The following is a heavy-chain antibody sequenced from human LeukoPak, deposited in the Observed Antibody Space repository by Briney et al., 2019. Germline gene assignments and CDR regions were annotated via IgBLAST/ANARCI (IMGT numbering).Heavy chain of an antibody. CDR2: IYTSGST. V-gene: IGHV4-4*07. CDR1: GGSISTYY. Sequence: PSETLSLTCTVSGGSISTYYWTWIRQPAGKGLEWIGRIYTSGSTNYNPSFKSRVSMSVDTSKNQFSLKLTSVTAADTAVYYCASESGKSGSGSYYDHYWGQGTLVTVSS. D-gene: IGHD3-10*01. J-gene: IGHJ4*02. CDR3: ASESGKSGSGSYYDHY.